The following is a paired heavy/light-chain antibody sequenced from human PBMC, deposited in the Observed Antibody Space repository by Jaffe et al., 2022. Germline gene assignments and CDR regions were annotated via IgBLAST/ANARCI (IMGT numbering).Heavy chain of an antibody. D-gene: IGHD5-12*01. J-gene: IGHJ3*01. Sequence: QVQLVQSGSEFKRPGASVKLSCKASGYTFTNFAINWVRQAPGQGLEWMGWIHTNTGDPSYAQAFTRRFVFSLDTSVNTAYLQISGLKADDSALYYCARDLDPYSGYDKDTFDVWGQGTMVIVSS. CDR2: IHTNTGDP. CDR1: GYTFTNFA. V-gene: IGHV7-4-1*02. CDR3: ARDLDPYSGYDKDTFDV.
Light chain of an antibody. V-gene: IGLV3-9*01. Sequence: SYELSQSLSVSVALGQTASITCGGDNIGSNNVHWFQQKPGQAPVLVMYRDNHRPSGIPERFSGSNSGNTATLTISRVQVGDEAVYYCQVWHLNIYVVFGGGTKLTVL. CDR3: QVWHLNIYVV. J-gene: IGLJ3*02. CDR1: NIGSNN. CDR2: RDN.